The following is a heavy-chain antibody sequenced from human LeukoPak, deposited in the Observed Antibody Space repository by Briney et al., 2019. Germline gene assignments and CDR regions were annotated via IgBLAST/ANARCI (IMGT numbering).Heavy chain of an antibody. CDR1: GDSISSYY. CDR3: ARAHSGSYYSSSYYFDY. CDR2: IYYSGST. Sequence: PSETLSLTCTVSGDSISSYYWSWIRQPPGKGLEWIGYIYYSGSTNYNPSLKSRVTISVDTSKNQFSLKLSSVTAADTAVYYCARAHSGSYYSSSYYFDYWGQGTLVTVSS. V-gene: IGHV4-59*01. J-gene: IGHJ4*02. D-gene: IGHD1-26*01.